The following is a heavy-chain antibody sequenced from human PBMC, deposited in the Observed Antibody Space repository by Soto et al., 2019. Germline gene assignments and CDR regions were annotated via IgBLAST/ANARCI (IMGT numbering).Heavy chain of an antibody. CDR2: INPNSGGT. D-gene: IGHD2-2*02. CDR1: GYTFTGYY. Sequence: GSVQVSCQASGYTFTGYYMHWVRQARVQGIEWMGWINPNSGGTNYAQKFQGRVTMTRDTSISTAYMELSRLRSDDTAVYHCASTYCSSTSCYTVLRAFDIWGQGKMVTVSS. V-gene: IGHV1-2*02. J-gene: IGHJ3*02. CDR3: ASTYCSSTSCYTVLRAFDI.